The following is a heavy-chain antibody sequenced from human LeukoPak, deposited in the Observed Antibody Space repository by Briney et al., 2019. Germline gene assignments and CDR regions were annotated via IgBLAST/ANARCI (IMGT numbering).Heavy chain of an antibody. CDR1: GYSFTSYW. D-gene: IGHD3-10*01. CDR2: IYPGDSDT. Sequence: GESLKISCKGSGYSFTSYWIGWVRQMPGKGLEWMGIIYPGDSDTRYSPSFQGQVTISADKSISTAYLQWSSLKASDTAMYYCARQESYYGSGSFSDYWGQGTLVTVSS. J-gene: IGHJ4*02. V-gene: IGHV5-51*01. CDR3: ARQESYYGSGSFSDY.